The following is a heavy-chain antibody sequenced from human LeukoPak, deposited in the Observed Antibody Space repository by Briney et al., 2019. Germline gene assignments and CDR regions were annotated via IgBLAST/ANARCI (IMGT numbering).Heavy chain of an antibody. V-gene: IGHV3-21*01. J-gene: IGHJ5*02. CDR1: GFTFSSYS. Sequence: GGSLRLSCAASGFTFSSYSMNWVRQAPGKGLDWVSSISTAGSYIYYADSVKGRVTISRDNAKSSLYLQMNSLRAEDTAVYYCAKDYWFDPWGQGTLVTVSS. CDR2: ISTAGSYI. CDR3: AKDYWFDP.